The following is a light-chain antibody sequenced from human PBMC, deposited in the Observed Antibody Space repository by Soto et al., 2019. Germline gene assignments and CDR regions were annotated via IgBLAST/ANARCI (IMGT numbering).Light chain of an antibody. CDR2: DAS. V-gene: IGKV3-11*01. J-gene: IGKJ2*01. Sequence: EIVLTQSPATLSLSPGESATLSCRASHSVSTYIAWYQQKPGQAPRLLIYDASNRATGIPARFSGRGSGTDFTITISSLEPEDFAVYYCQQRSNWPLDFGQGTKLEI. CDR1: HSVSTY. CDR3: QQRSNWPLD.